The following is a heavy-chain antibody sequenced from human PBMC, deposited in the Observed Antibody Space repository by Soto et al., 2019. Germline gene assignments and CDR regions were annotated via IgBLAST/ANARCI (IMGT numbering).Heavy chain of an antibody. Sequence: QMQLLQSGAEVKKTGASVKISCRTSGWIFTFQYLHWVRQAPGQGLAWLGWITPYNGAVKYSQRLQDRIPITRSDSLTPLFLELRDLRSEDTGLYYCARSVPSGDQHLIDSWGQGTLVTVSS. CDR2: ITPYNGAV. V-gene: IGHV1-45*02. J-gene: IGHJ4*02. CDR1: GWIFTFQY. CDR3: ARSVPSGDQHLIDS. D-gene: IGHD7-27*01.